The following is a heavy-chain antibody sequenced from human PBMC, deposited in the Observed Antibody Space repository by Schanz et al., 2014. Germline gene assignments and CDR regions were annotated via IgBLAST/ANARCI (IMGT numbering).Heavy chain of an antibody. D-gene: IGHD2-15*01. Sequence: EVQLVESGGGLVQPGGSLRLSCAASGFTFSSNWMNWVRQAPGKGLEWVAIIRPDGSDQHYVDSVKGRFTISRDNAKSSLYLQMNSLRPEDTAVYFCTTGPLYSGPGYHFDYWGQGILVTVSS. CDR3: TTGPLYSGPGYHFDY. CDR2: IRPDGSDQ. CDR1: GFTFSSNW. V-gene: IGHV3-7*03. J-gene: IGHJ4*02.